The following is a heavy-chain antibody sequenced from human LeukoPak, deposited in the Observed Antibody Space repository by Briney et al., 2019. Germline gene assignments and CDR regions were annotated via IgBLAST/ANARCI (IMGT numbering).Heavy chain of an antibody. D-gene: IGHD3-9*01. CDR1: GFTFISYA. J-gene: IGHJ6*02. CDR2: IRGSGGST. CDR3: AKSRYPGYYDILTGYYNYYGMDV. V-gene: IGHV3-23*01. Sequence: PGGSLRLSWAASGFTFISYAMSWVRQAPGKGLEWVSAIRGSGGSTYYADSVKGRFTISRDNSKNTLYQQMNSLRAEDTAVYYCAKSRYPGYYDILTGYYNYYGMDVWGQGTTVTVSS.